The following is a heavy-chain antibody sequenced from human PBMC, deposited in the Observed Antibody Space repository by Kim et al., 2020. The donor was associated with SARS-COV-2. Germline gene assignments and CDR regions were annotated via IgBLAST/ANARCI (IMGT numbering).Heavy chain of an antibody. Sequence: ASVKVSCKASGYTFTSYYMHWVRQAPGQGLEWMGIINPSGGSTSYAQKFQGRVTMTRDTSTSTVYMELSSLRSEDTAVYYLAKNIVVVPAAIAWDYYGMDVWGQGTTVTVSS. CDR3: AKNIVVVPAAIAWDYYGMDV. CDR2: INPSGGST. V-gene: IGHV1-46*01. D-gene: IGHD2-2*02. CDR1: GYTFTSYY. J-gene: IGHJ6*02.